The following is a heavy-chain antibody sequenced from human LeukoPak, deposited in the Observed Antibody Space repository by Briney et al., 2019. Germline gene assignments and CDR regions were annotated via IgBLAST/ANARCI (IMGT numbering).Heavy chain of an antibody. CDR2: LNHSGST. CDR1: GGSFSVYY. Sequence: SETLSLTCAVYGGSFSVYYWSWIRQPPGKGLEWIGELNHSGSTNYNPSLKSRVTISVDTSKNQFSLKLSSVTAADTAVYYCARAGLYCSGGSCYPLGYYMDVWGKGTTVTVSS. J-gene: IGHJ6*03. D-gene: IGHD2-15*01. V-gene: IGHV4-34*01. CDR3: ARAGLYCSGGSCYPLGYYMDV.